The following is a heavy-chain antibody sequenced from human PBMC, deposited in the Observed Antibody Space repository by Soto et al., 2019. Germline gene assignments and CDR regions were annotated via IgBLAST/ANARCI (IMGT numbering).Heavy chain of an antibody. CDR2: CSGGRDST. V-gene: IGHV3-23*01. CDR1: GFTFSRYA. D-gene: IGHD2-21*01. Sequence: GSLRLSCVASGFTFSRYALGWVRQAPGQRLERVASCSGGRDSTWNTDYMKGRATVSRDSFKNTLSLQMNSLSPEDTDIYYCDKATPATCTGSICYSFDSWGQGTLVTVSS. CDR3: DKATPATCTGSICYSFDS. J-gene: IGHJ4*02.